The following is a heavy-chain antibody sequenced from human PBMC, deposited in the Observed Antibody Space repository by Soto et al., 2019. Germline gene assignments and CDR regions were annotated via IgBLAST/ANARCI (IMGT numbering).Heavy chain of an antibody. CDR2: ISYDGSNK. V-gene: IGHV3-30*18. J-gene: IGHJ5*02. CDR1: GFTFSSYG. D-gene: IGHD6-19*01. CDR3: AKDHRRIAVAAPLGP. Sequence: QVQLVEFGGGVVQPGRSLRLSCAASGFTFSSYGMHWVRQAPGKGLEWVAVISYDGSNKYYADSVKGRFTISRDNSKNTLYLQMNSLRAEDTAVYYCAKDHRRIAVAAPLGPWGQGTLVTVSS.